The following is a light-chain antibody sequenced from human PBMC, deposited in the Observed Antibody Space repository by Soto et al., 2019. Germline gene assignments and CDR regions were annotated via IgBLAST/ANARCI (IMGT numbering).Light chain of an antibody. CDR1: SGSVSGSNY. CDR3: VLYMPSGIWV. V-gene: IGLV8-61*01. J-gene: IGLJ3*02. CDR2: YTN. Sequence: QTVVTQEPSFSVSPGGTVTLTCALKSGSVSGSNYPSWFQQTPGQAPRALIQYTNVRSSGVPDRFSGSILGSKAALTITGAQADDESDYYCVLYMPSGIWVFGGGTKLTVL.